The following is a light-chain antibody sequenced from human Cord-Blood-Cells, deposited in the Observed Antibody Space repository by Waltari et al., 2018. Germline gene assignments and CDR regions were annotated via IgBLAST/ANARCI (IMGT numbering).Light chain of an antibody. CDR1: QSISSY. CDR3: KQSDRTQYS. V-gene: IGKV1-39*01. J-gene: IGKJ2*03. Sequence: DIQMTQSPSSLSASVGDRVTITCRASQSISSYLNWYQQKPGKAPKLLIYAASSLQRGVPSRVSGSRSGTDFTLTISSLQPEHFATYYWKQSDRTQYSFRQGTELELE. CDR2: AAS.